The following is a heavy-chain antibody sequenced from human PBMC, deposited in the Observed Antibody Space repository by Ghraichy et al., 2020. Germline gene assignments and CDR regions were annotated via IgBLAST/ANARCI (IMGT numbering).Heavy chain of an antibody. D-gene: IGHD6-19*01. J-gene: IGHJ3*02. CDR1: GFTFSSYS. CDR2: ISSSSNTK. CDR3: AKDLDGSGRAFDI. V-gene: IGHV3-48*01. Sequence: LSLTCAASGFTFSSYSMNWVRQAPGKGLEWLSYISSSSNTKHYADSVKGRFTISRDNAKNSLYLQMNSLRAEDTAVYYCAKDLDGSGRAFDIWGQGTMVTVSS.